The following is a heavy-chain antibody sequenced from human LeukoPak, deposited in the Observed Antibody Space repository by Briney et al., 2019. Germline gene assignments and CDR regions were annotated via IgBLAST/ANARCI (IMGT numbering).Heavy chain of an antibody. CDR2: ISGSGGST. CDR1: GFTFSSCA. D-gene: IGHD6-19*01. J-gene: IGHJ4*02. CDR3: AKTRSWYSSAWFFDY. Sequence: PGGSLRLSCAASGFTFSSCAMSWVRQAPGKGLEWVSAISGSGGSTYYADSVKGRFTISRDNSKNTLYLQMNNLRAEDTAVYYCAKTRSWYSSAWFFDYWGQGTLVTVSS. V-gene: IGHV3-23*01.